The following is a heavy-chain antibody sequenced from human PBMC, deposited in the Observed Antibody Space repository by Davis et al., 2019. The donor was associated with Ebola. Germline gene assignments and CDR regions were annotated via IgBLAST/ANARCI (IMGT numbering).Heavy chain of an antibody. CDR2: INDDGRRT. D-gene: IGHD1-1*01. CDR1: DFEFYRFA. Sequence: PGGSLRLSCAGSDFEFYRFAMNWVRQAPGNGLEWVSGINDDGRRTFYADSVKGRFTISRDDSKNTMYLHMSSLRAEDTAVYYCATRLWDGDSWGQGTLVTVSS. J-gene: IGHJ4*02. CDR3: ATRLWDGDS. V-gene: IGHV3-23*01.